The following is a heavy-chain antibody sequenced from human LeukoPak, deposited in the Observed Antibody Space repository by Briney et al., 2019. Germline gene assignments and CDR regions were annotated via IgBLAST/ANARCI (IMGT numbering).Heavy chain of an antibody. CDR3: ARYSGYPTYYFDY. CDR2: INHSGST. CDR1: GGSFSGYY. J-gene: IGHJ4*02. Sequence: PSETLSLTCAVYGGSFSGYYWSWIRQPPGKGLEWIGEINHSGSTNYNPSLKSRVTISVDTSKNQFPLKLSSVTAADTAVYYCARYSGYPTYYFDYWGQGTLVTVSS. D-gene: IGHD5-12*01. V-gene: IGHV4-34*01.